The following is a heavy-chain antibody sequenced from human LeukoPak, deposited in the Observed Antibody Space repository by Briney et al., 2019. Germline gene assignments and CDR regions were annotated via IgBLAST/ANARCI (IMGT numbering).Heavy chain of an antibody. CDR1: GYTFTSYD. Sequence: ASVKVSCKASGYTFTSYDINWVRQATGQGLEWMGWMNPNSGNTGYAQKFQGRVTMTRNTSISTAYMELSSLRSEDTAVYYCARAFGYYYYYYMDVRGKGTTVTISS. CDR2: MNPNSGNT. J-gene: IGHJ6*03. V-gene: IGHV1-8*01. D-gene: IGHD3-10*01. CDR3: ARAFGYYYYYYMDV.